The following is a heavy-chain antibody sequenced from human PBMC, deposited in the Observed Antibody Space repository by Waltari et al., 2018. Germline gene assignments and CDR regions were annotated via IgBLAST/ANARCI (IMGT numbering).Heavy chain of an antibody. CDR1: W. CDR2: VQRNGRT. Sequence: WWRWVRQPPDKGLEGIGQVQRNGRTNYNPSLASRAIVSLDSSMNQFSLRILSATAADTAVYYCARDLGRGLFLDSWGQGTLVTVSP. D-gene: IGHD2-15*01. CDR3: ARDLGRGLFLDS. J-gene: IGHJ4*02. V-gene: IGHV4-4*02.